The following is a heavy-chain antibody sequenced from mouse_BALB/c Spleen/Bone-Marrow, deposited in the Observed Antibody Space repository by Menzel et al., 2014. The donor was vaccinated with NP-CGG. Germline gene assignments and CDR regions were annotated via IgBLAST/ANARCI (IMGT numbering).Heavy chain of an antibody. V-gene: IGHV1-7*01. CDR1: GYTFTSYC. CDR2: INPSTGYT. Sequence: QVPLQQSGAELAKPGASVKMSCKASGYTFTSYCMHWVKQRPGQGLEWIGYINPSTGYTEYNQKFKDKATLTADKSSSTAYMQLSSLTSEDSAVYYCARSNYPAWFAYLGQGTLVTVSA. CDR3: ARSNYPAWFAY. D-gene: IGHD2-5*01. J-gene: IGHJ3*01.